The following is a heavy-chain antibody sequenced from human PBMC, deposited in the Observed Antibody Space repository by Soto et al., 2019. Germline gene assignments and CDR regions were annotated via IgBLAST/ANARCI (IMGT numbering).Heavy chain of an antibody. CDR3: ARGAAAGTYNWFDP. Sequence: SETLSLTCAVSGGSISSSNWWSWVRQPPGKGLEWIGEIYHSGSTNYNPSLKSRVTISVDKSKNQFSLKLSSVTAADTAVCYCARGAAAGTYNWFDPTGQATLRTVSS. CDR1: GGSISSSNW. V-gene: IGHV4-4*02. J-gene: IGHJ5*02. CDR2: IYHSGST. D-gene: IGHD6-13*01.